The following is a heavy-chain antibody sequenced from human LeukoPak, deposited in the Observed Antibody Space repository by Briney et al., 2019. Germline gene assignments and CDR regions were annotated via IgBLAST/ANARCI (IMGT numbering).Heavy chain of an antibody. V-gene: IGHV3-48*01. Sequence: PTGGSLRLSCAASGFTFSTYTMKWVRQAPGKGLEWVSYISGSSSTIYYADSVKGRFTISRDNAKNSLYLQMNSLRAEDTAVYYCARGAIPDSIAVAGTDYYGMDVWGQGTTVTVSS. J-gene: IGHJ6*02. D-gene: IGHD6-19*01. CDR2: ISGSSSTI. CDR3: ARGAIPDSIAVAGTDYYGMDV. CDR1: GFTFSTYT.